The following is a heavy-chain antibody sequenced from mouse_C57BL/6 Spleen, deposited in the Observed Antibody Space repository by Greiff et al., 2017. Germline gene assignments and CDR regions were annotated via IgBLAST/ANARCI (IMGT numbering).Heavy chain of an antibody. CDR2: IYPGSGST. D-gene: IGHD2-10*02. CDR1: GYTFTSYW. CDR3: ARGGMVTPSYYVDY. V-gene: IGHV1-55*01. J-gene: IGHJ2*01. Sequence: VQLQQPGAELVKPGASVKMSCKASGYTFTSYWITWVKQRPGQGLEWIGDIYPGSGSTNYNEKFKSKATLTVDTSSSTAYMQLSSLTSEDSSVYYCARGGMVTPSYYVDYWGQGTTLTVSS.